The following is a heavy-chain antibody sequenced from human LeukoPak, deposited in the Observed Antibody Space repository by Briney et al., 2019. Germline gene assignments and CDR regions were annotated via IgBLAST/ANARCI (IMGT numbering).Heavy chain of an antibody. CDR2: IYHSGIT. Sequence: SETLSLTCTVSGGSISSGPYYWGWIRQTPGKGLEWIGSIYHSGITSYNPSLKSRVTISVDTSKNQFSLNLSSVTAADTAVYYCARGVFSDYWGQGTLVTVSS. CDR1: GGSISSGPYY. D-gene: IGHD6-13*01. CDR3: ARGVFSDY. V-gene: IGHV4-39*07. J-gene: IGHJ4*02.